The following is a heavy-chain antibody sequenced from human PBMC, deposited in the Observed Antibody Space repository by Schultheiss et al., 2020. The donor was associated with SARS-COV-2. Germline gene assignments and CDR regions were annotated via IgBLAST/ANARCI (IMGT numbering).Heavy chain of an antibody. J-gene: IGHJ4*02. CDR2: IYYSGST. Sequence: SETLSLTCTVSGGSISSGGYYWSWIRQHPGKGLEWIGYIYYSGSTYYNPSLKSRVTISVDTSKNQFSLKLSSVTAADTAVYYCARQPSRTRSGLDYWGQGILVTVSS. CDR1: GGSISSGGYY. V-gene: IGHV4-31*03. D-gene: IGHD2-2*01. CDR3: ARQPSRTRSGLDY.